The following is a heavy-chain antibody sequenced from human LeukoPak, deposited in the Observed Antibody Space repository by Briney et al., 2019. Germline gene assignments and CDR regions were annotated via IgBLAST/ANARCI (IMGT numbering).Heavy chain of an antibody. D-gene: IGHD3-10*01. CDR3: ARTVVRDARYFDY. J-gene: IGHJ4*02. V-gene: IGHV1-69*05. CDR1: GGTFSSYA. Sequence: SVKVSCKVSGGTFSSYAISWVRQAPGQGLEWMGRIIPIFGTANYAQKFQGRVTITTDESTSTAYMELSSLRSEDTAVYYCARTVVRDARYFDYWGQGTLVTVSS. CDR2: IIPIFGTA.